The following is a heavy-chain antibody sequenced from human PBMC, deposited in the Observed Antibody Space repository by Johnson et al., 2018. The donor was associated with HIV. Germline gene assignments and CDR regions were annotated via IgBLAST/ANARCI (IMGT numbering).Heavy chain of an antibody. CDR3: TKDGQPYYHFWSGSYTSGFDI. CDR1: GFAFSNYG. D-gene: IGHD3-3*01. CDR2: IRYDESDK. Sequence: QVQLVESGGGVVQPGGSLRLSCAASGFAFSNYGLHWVRQSPGRGLEWVAFIRYDESDKYYADSVKGRFTMSRDNSKNTVYLQMNSLRVEDTAVYYCTKDGQPYYHFWSGSYTSGFDIWGQGTMVTVSS. V-gene: IGHV3-30*02. J-gene: IGHJ3*02.